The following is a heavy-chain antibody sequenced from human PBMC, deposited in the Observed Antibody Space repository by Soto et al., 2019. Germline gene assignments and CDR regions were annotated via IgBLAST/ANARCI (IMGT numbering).Heavy chain of an antibody. CDR2: IKTDASEK. Sequence: GGSLTLSCAASGFTLRGYWMSWVRQAPGKGLEWLATIKTDASEKKYVDSVKGRVTVSRDHVNSSLYLQMDSLRAEDSAAYYCERDSGYGSGRFVNHYLDCWGRGTMVTVYS. V-gene: IGHV3-7*01. J-gene: IGHJ4*01. D-gene: IGHD3-10*01. CDR1: GFTLRGYW. CDR3: ERDSGYGSGRFVNHYLDC.